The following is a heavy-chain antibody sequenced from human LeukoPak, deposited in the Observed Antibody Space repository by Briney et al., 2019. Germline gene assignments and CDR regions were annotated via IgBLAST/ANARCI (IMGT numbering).Heavy chain of an antibody. CDR1: GGSISSSNW. D-gene: IGHD3-16*02. Sequence: PSETLSLTCAVSGGSISSSNWWSWVRQPPGKGLEWIGEIYHSGSTNYNPSLKSRVTISVDKSKNQFSLKLSSVTAADTAVYYCARRWFTFGGVIAPNWFDPWGQGTLVTVSS. J-gene: IGHJ5*02. CDR3: ARRWFTFGGVIAPNWFDP. CDR2: IYHSGST. V-gene: IGHV4-4*02.